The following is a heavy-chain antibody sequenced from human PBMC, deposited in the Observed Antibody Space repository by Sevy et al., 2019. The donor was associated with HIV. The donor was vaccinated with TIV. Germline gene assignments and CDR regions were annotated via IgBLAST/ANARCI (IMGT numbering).Heavy chain of an antibody. V-gene: IGHV3-23*01. Sequence: GGSLRLSCAASGFTLSNFGMNWVRQAPGKGLQWVSTISGSGGSTYYADSVKGRFTVSRDISKNTLHLQMNSLRGDDTAVYYCAKDRSRYPPATGTLDFWGRGTLVTVSS. J-gene: IGHJ4*02. D-gene: IGHD6-13*01. CDR1: GFTLSNFG. CDR3: AKDRSRYPPATGTLDF. CDR2: ISGSGGST.